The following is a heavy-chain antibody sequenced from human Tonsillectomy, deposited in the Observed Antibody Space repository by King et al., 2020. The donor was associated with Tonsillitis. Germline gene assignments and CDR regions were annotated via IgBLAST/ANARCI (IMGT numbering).Heavy chain of an antibody. CDR1: GGSISGSY. Sequence: QLQESGPGLVKPSETLSLSCTVSGGSISGSYWSWVRQPPGKGLEWIGYIHYSGSTHYNPSLNSRVTMSVDTSKNQFSLKLSSVTAADTAVYYCARDLVRFPYNWFDPWGQGTLVTVSS. CDR2: IHYSGST. V-gene: IGHV4-59*01. J-gene: IGHJ5*02. D-gene: IGHD3-3*01. CDR3: ARDLVRFPYNWFDP.